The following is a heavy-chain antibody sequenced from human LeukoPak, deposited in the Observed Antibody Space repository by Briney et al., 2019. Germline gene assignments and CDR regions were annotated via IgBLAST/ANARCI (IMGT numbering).Heavy chain of an antibody. V-gene: IGHV3-7*01. Sequence: PGGSLRLSCAASGFTFSSYRMNWVRQAPGKGLEWVANIKQDGSEKYYVDSVKGRFTISRDNAKNSLFLQMNSLRAEDTAVYYCARDTRTFDYWGRGTLVTVSS. CDR3: ARDTRTFDY. J-gene: IGHJ4*02. CDR1: GFTFSSYR. CDR2: IKQDGSEK. D-gene: IGHD1-26*01.